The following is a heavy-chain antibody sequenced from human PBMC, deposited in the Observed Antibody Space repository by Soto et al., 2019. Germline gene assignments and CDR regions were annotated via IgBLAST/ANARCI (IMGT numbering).Heavy chain of an antibody. CDR2: INPSGGST. V-gene: IGHV1-46*01. Sequence: GASVKVSCKASGYTFTSYYMHWVRQAPGQGLEWMGIINPSGGSTSYAQKFQGRVTMARDTSTSTVYMELSSLRSEDTAVYYCARRGFLEWFPYYYYGMDVWGQGTTVTVS. J-gene: IGHJ6*02. CDR3: ARRGFLEWFPYYYYGMDV. CDR1: GYTFTSYY. D-gene: IGHD3-3*01.